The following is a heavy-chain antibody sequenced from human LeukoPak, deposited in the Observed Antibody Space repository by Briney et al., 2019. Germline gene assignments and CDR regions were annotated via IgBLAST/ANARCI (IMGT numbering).Heavy chain of an antibody. J-gene: IGHJ6*03. V-gene: IGHV1-2*02. CDR2: INPNSGGT. D-gene: IGHD3-16*01. Sequence: ASVKVSCKAPGYTFTGYYMHWVRQAPGQGLEWMGWINPNSGGTNYAQKFQGRVTMTRDTSISTAYMELSRLRSDDTAVYYCARARGGSYYYNYMDVWGKGTTVTVSS. CDR1: GYTFTGYY. CDR3: ARARGGSYYYNYMDV.